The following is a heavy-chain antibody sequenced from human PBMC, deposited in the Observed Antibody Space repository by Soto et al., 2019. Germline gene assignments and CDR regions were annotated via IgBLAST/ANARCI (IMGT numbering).Heavy chain of an antibody. CDR3: ARAPDS. CDR1: GGSISSGGYS. V-gene: IGHV4-31*03. Sequence: QVQLQESGPGLVKPSQTLSLTCTVSGGSISSGGYSWSWIRQHPGKGLEWIGYIYYSGSTYYNPSLKGRVTISVDTSKHKFSLKLTSVTAADTAVYYCARAPDSWGQGTLVTVSS. CDR2: IYYSGST. J-gene: IGHJ4*02.